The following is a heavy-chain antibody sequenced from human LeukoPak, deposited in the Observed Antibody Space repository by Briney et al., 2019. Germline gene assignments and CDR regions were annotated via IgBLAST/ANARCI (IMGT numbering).Heavy chain of an antibody. D-gene: IGHD3-10*01. CDR3: ARREWFGELSGFDP. Sequence: ASVKVSCKASGYTFTSYGISWVRQAPGQGLEWMGWISAYNGNTNYAQKLQGRVTMTTDTSTCTAYMELRSLRSDDTAVYYCARREWFGELSGFDPWGQGTLVTVSS. CDR1: GYTFTSYG. CDR2: ISAYNGNT. J-gene: IGHJ5*02. V-gene: IGHV1-18*01.